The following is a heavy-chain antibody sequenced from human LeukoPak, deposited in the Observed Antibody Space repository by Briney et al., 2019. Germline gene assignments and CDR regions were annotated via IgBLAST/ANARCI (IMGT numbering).Heavy chain of an antibody. CDR1: GYTFTGYD. D-gene: IGHD6-13*01. V-gene: IGHV1-8*01. J-gene: IGHJ5*01. Sequence: ASVKVSCKASGYTFTGYDINWVRQATGQGLEWMGWMNPNSGNTGYAQKFQGRVTMTRNTSISTAYMELSSLRSEDTAVYHCARNLGRSSWYIWFDFWGQGTLVTVSS. CDR3: ARNLGRSSWYIWFDF. CDR2: MNPNSGNT.